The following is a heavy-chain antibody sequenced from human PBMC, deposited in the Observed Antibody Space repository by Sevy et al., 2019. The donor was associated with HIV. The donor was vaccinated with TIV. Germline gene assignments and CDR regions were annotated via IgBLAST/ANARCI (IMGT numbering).Heavy chain of an antibody. CDR2: IFNDGKTK. Sequence: GGSLRLSCKASGFSFSRYGVHWVRQAPGKGLEWVASIFNDGKTKYYGDPVKGRFTISRDDSKNTLYLQMDSLRAEDTAVYYCARESGSDWYLDYWGQGTLVTVSS. V-gene: IGHV3-33*01. CDR3: ARESGSDWYLDY. D-gene: IGHD2-21*02. CDR1: GFSFSRYG. J-gene: IGHJ4*02.